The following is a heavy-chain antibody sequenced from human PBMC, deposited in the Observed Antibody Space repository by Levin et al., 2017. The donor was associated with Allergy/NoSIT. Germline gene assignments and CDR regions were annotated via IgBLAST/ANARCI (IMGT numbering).Heavy chain of an antibody. Sequence: GGSLRLSCAASGFTLNNYSMNWVRQAPGKGLEWVSSISSKSGYIYYADSVRRRFTISRDNAENSLYLQMNRLRAEDTAVYYCATDYILTGYRGYFDLWGRGTLVTVSS. CDR2: ISSKSGYI. D-gene: IGHD3-9*01. J-gene: IGHJ2*01. V-gene: IGHV3-21*01. CDR1: GFTLNNYS. CDR3: ATDYILTGYRGYFDL.